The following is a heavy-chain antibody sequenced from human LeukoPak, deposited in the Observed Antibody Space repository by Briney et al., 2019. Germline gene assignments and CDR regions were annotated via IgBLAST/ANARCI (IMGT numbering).Heavy chain of an antibody. CDR1: GGSFSGYY. D-gene: IGHD2-15*01. Sequence: SETLSLTCAVYGGSFSGYYWSWIRQPPGKGLEWIGEINHSGSTNYNPSLKSRVTISVDTSKNQFSLKLSSVTAADTAVYYCARGPVRYCSGGSCYSKAFDIWGQGTMVTVSS. V-gene: IGHV4-34*01. J-gene: IGHJ3*02. CDR3: ARGPVRYCSGGSCYSKAFDI. CDR2: INHSGST.